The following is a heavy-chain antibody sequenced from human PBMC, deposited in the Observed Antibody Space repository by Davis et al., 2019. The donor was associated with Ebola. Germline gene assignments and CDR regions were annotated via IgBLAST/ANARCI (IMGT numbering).Heavy chain of an antibody. J-gene: IGHJ3*02. D-gene: IGHD4-23*01. V-gene: IGHV1-69*06. CDR1: GGTFSSYA. Sequence: SVKVSCKASGGTFSSYAISWVRQAPGQGLEWMGGIIPIFGTANYAQKFQGRVTITADKSTSTAYMELSSLRSEDTAVYYCARDLVTYDAFDIGGQGTMVTVSS. CDR3: ARDLVTYDAFDI. CDR2: IIPIFGTA.